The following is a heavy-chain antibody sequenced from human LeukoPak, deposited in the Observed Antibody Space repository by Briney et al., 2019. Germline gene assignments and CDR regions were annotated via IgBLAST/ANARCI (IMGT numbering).Heavy chain of an antibody. D-gene: IGHD3-3*01. CDR2: IWYDGSNK. V-gene: IGHV3-33*08. CDR1: GFIFNNYW. Sequence: PGGSLRLSCAASGFIFNNYWMNWVRQAPGKGLEWVAVIWYDGSNKYYADSVKGRFTISRDNSKNTLYLQMNSLRAEDTAVYYCARGQRILRFLEVGAFDIWGQGTMVTVSS. J-gene: IGHJ3*02. CDR3: ARGQRILRFLEVGAFDI.